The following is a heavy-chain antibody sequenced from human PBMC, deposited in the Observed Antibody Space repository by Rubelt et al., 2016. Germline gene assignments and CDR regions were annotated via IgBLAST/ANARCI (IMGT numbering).Heavy chain of an antibody. V-gene: IGHV1-3*03. CDR2: INAGLGYT. J-gene: IGHJ6*02. CDR1: GYTFTMYV. Sequence: GASVKVSCKASGYTFTMYVIHWVRQAPGQSLEWMALINAGLGYTKYSQEFQGRVTITRDMSTSTAYMELSSLRSEDTAVYYCAADSLEAYCGGDCLAVWGQGTTVTVSS. CDR3: AADSLEAYCGGDCLAV. D-gene: IGHD2-21*02.